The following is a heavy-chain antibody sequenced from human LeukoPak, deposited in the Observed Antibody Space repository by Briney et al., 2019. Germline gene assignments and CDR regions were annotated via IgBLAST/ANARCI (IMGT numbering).Heavy chain of an antibody. D-gene: IGHD4-17*01. V-gene: IGHV4-59*08. Sequence: PSETLSLTCTVSGGSISSYSWSWIRQPPGKGLEWIGYMYSRGSTNDNPSLKSRVTISRDTSKNQLSLRVTSVTAADTAMYYCARHYLYGDPPAFDFWGQGTMDTVSS. CDR3: ARHYLYGDPPAFDF. CDR1: GGSISSYS. J-gene: IGHJ3*01. CDR2: MYSRGST.